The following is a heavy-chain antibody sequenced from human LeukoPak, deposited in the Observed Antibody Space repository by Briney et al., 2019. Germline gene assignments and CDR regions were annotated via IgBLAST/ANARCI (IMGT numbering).Heavy chain of an antibody. J-gene: IGHJ4*02. CDR3: ARDVLARLDHKRGWYGFDY. D-gene: IGHD6-19*01. CDR2: INWKGDTT. Sequence: GGSLRSSCAASGFTFDASGISWVRQAPGKGLEWVSGINWKGDTTASTDSVKGRLTTSRDNANNSLYLQMTSLRAEDTALYYCARDVLARLDHKRGWYGFDYWGQGTLVTVSS. CDR1: GFTFDASG. V-gene: IGHV3-20*04.